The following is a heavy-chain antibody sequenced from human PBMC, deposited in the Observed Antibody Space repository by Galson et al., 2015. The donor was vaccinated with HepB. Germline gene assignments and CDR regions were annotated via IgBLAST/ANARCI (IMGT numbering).Heavy chain of an antibody. J-gene: IGHJ2*01. CDR2: INSDGSKR. D-gene: IGHD2-2*01. CDR3: ARRSGGISKKRYCSSTGCYFVDWYFDL. CDR1: GFSLSDFW. Sequence: SLRLSCAASGFSLSDFWMHWVRRAPGKGLLWVSRINSDGSKRDYADSVKGRFTISRDNVKDTLWLQMDNLGVEDTAVYYCARRSGGISKKRYCSSTGCYFVDWYFDLWGRGTLVTVSS. V-gene: IGHV3-74*01.